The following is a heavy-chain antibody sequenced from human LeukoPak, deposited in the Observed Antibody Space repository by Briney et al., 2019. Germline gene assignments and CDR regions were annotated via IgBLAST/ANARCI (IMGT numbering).Heavy chain of an antibody. CDR3: ARAVSHASRNWFDP. CDR2: ISYDGSNK. D-gene: IGHD2-2*01. J-gene: IGHJ5*02. V-gene: IGHV3-30*03. CDR1: GFSFSSYG. Sequence: PGRSLRLSCAASGFSFSSYGMHWVRQAPGKGLEWVAVISYDGSNKYYADSVKGRFTISRDNAKNSLYLQMNSLRAEDTAVYYCARAVSHASRNWFDPWGQGTLVTVSS.